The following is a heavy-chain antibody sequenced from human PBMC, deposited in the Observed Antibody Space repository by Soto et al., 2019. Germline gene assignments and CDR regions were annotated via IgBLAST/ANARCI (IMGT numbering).Heavy chain of an antibody. J-gene: IGHJ4*02. CDR2: TSGSGGST. Sequence: GGSLRLSCAASGFTFSSYAMSWVRQAPGKGLEWVSATSGSGGSTYYADSVKGRFTISRDNSENTLYLQMNSLRAEDTAVYYCAKEIRSSSSLTYYFDYWGQGTLVTVSS. CDR3: AKEIRSSSSLTYYFDY. D-gene: IGHD6-6*01. V-gene: IGHV3-23*01. CDR1: GFTFSSYA.